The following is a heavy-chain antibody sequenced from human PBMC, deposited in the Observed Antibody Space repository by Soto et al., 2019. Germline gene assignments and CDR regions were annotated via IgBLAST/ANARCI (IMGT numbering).Heavy chain of an antibody. J-gene: IGHJ3*02. CDR3: ARLDFDWLRAFDI. V-gene: IGHV4-59*07. Sequence: SVTLSLTCTILCASITSYYWSWIRQPPGKGLEWIGYIYYTGTTNYNPSLKSRVTISVDTSKNQFSLKLSSVTTADTAVYYCARLDFDWLRAFDIWGQGTMVT. D-gene: IGHD3-9*01. CDR2: IYYTGTT. CDR1: CASITSYY.